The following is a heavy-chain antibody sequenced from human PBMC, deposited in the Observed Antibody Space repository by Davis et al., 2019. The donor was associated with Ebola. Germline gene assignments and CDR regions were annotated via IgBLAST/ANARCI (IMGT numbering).Heavy chain of an antibody. CDR3: ARVLSYCSGGSCPGGSDH. V-gene: IGHV3-74*01. Sequence: GESLKISCAASGFTFSSYWIHWVRQAPGKGLVWVSRINTDGNRTRDADSVKGRFTISRDNAKNTLYLQMNSLRAEDTAVYYCARVLSYCSGGSCPGGSDHWGQGTLVTVSS. CDR2: INTDGNRT. CDR1: GFTFSSYW. D-gene: IGHD2-15*01. J-gene: IGHJ4*02.